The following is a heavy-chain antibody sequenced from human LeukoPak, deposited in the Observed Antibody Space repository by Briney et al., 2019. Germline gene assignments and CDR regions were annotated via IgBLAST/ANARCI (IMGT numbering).Heavy chain of an antibody. J-gene: IGHJ3*02. CDR3: ARGLGRGWLQSDAFDI. Sequence: SVKVSCKASGGTFSSYAISWVRQAPGQGLEWMGRIIPILGIANYAQKFQGRVTITADKSTSTAYMELSSLRSEDTAVYSCARGLGRGWLQSDAFDIWGQGTMVTVSS. CDR2: IIPILGIA. CDR1: GGTFSSYA. V-gene: IGHV1-69*04. D-gene: IGHD5-24*01.